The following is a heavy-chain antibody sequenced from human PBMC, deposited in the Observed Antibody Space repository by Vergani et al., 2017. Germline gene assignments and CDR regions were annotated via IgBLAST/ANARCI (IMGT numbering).Heavy chain of an antibody. D-gene: IGHD2-15*01. CDR2: IYYSGST. CDR3: VRYCSGGSCYVNAIDY. J-gene: IGHJ4*02. V-gene: IGHV4-39*01. Sequence: QLQLQESGPGLVKPSETLSLTCTVSGGSISSSSYYWGWIRQPPGKGLEWIGSIYYSGSTYYNPSLKSRVTISVDTSKNQFSLKLSSVTAADTAVYYCVRYCSGGSCYVNAIDYWGQGTLVTVSS. CDR1: GGSISSSSYY.